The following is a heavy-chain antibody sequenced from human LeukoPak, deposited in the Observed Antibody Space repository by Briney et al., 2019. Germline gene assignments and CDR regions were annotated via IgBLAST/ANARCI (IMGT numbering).Heavy chain of an antibody. CDR1: GYNFSNYG. D-gene: IGHD6-6*01. CDR2: ISAYNRNT. V-gene: IGHV1-18*01. J-gene: IGHJ6*03. Sequence: ASVKVSCKASGYNFSNYGISWVRQAPGQGLEWMGWISAYNRNTNYAQKLQDRVTLTTDTSTTTAYMELRSLRSDDTAVYYCALTGGIAARPDYYYHYMDVWGKGTTVTVSS. CDR3: ALTGGIAARPDYYYHYMDV.